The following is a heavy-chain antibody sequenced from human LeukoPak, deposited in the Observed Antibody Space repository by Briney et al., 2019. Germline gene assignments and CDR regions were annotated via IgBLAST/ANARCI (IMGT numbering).Heavy chain of an antibody. CDR1: GFTFSNYA. Sequence: QPGGSVRLSCAASGFTFSNYAMTWVRQAPGKGLEWVAVIWYDGSNKYYADSVKGRFTISRDNSKNTLYLQMNSLRAEDTAVYYCARDPYGSGSYGVYWGQGTIVTVSS. CDR2: IWYDGSNK. V-gene: IGHV3-33*08. J-gene: IGHJ4*02. D-gene: IGHD3-10*01. CDR3: ARDPYGSGSYGVY.